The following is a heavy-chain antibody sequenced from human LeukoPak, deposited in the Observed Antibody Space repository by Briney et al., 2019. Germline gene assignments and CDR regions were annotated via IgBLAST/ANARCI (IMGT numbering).Heavy chain of an antibody. V-gene: IGHV3-23*01. D-gene: IGHD7-27*01. Sequence: PGGSLRLSCAASGFTFSNFAIRWVRQVPGKGLEWVSSIDGSGDKTHYSDSVRGRFTFSRDNSKNTLYLQMNSLRVEDTATYFCAKVQFNWGPIDYWGQGTPVIVSS. CDR1: GFTFSNFA. J-gene: IGHJ4*02. CDR2: IDGSGDKT. CDR3: AKVQFNWGPIDY.